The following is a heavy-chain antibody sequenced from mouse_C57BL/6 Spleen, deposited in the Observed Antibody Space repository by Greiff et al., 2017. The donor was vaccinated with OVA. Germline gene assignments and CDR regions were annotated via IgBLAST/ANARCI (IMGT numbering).Heavy chain of an antibody. Sequence: QVHVKQSGAELARPGASVKMSCKASGYTFTSYTMHWVKQRPGQGLEWIGYINPSSGYTKYNQKFKDKATLTADKSSSTAYMQLSSLTSEDSAVYYCARSEGNYVGAMDYWGQGTSVTVSS. CDR2: INPSSGYT. J-gene: IGHJ4*01. V-gene: IGHV1-4*01. CDR3: ARSEGNYVGAMDY. CDR1: GYTFTSYT. D-gene: IGHD2-1*01.